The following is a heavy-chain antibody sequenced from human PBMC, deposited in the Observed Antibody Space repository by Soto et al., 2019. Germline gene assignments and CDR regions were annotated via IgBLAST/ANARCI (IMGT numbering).Heavy chain of an antibody. J-gene: IGHJ4*02. V-gene: IGHV1-18*01. CDR2: ISTDNGNT. Sequence: ASVKVSCKASGYTFISYGISWARQAPGQGLEWMGWISTDNGNTNCAQKLQGRVTLTTDTSTSTAYMELRSLRSDDTAVYYCARDLGSGSYKRLDSWGQETLVTVSS. CDR3: ARDLGSGSYKRLDS. D-gene: IGHD1-26*01. CDR1: GYTFISYG.